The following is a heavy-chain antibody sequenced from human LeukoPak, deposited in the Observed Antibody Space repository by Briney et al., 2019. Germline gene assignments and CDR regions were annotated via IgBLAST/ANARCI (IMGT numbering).Heavy chain of an antibody. Sequence: GGSLRLSCAASGFTFSSYGMHWVRQAPGKGLEWVAVISYDGSNKYYADSVKGRFTISRDNSKNTLYLQMNSLRAEDTAVYYCAKDATAFLIDYYFDYWGQGTLVTVSS. CDR3: AKDATAFLIDYYFDY. CDR2: ISYDGSNK. V-gene: IGHV3-30*18. CDR1: GFTFSSYG. D-gene: IGHD2/OR15-2a*01. J-gene: IGHJ4*02.